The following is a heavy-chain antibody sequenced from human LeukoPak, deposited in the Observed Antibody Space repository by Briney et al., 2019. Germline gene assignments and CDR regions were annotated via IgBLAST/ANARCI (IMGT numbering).Heavy chain of an antibody. CDR3: TAGRAYSLLDF. D-gene: IGHD5-18*01. V-gene: IGHV1-24*01. J-gene: IGHJ4*02. CDR1: RYRFTELS. CDR2: FDLVHGDT. Sequence: GASVKVSCKVSRYRFTELSRHWVRQAPGKGLEWLGGFDLVHGDTIYAQKFQGRVTMTEDTSTDTSYMELSSLGSEDAAVYFCTAGRAYSLLDFWGQGTLVIVSS.